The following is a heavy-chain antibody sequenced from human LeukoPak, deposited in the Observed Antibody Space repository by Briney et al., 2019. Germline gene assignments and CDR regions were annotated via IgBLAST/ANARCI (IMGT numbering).Heavy chain of an antibody. D-gene: IGHD5-18*01. CDR2: ISYDGSNK. CDR3: AKGRSLGYSYGLLDH. CDR1: GFTFSNYG. Sequence: GGSLRLSCAASGFTFSNYGMHWVRQAPGKGLEWVAVISYDGSNKHYADSVRGRFTISRDNSKNTLYLQMNSLRAEDTAIYYCAKGRSLGYSYGLLDHWGQGTLVTVSS. J-gene: IGHJ4*02. V-gene: IGHV3-30*18.